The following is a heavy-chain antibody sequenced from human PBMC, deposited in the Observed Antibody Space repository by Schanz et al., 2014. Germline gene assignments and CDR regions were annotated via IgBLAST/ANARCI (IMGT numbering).Heavy chain of an antibody. D-gene: IGHD4-17*01. V-gene: IGHV3-7*01. CDR1: GFTLSSYA. CDR3: ARPRFDYGEVDY. J-gene: IGHJ4*02. Sequence: QLVGSGGGVVQPGRSLRLSCAAYGFTLSSYAMHWVRQAPGKGLEWVANIKQDGSEKYYVDAVKGRFTISRDRFQNTLYLRMSSLRAEDTAVYYCARPRFDYGEVDYWGQGTLVTVSS. CDR2: IKQDGSEK.